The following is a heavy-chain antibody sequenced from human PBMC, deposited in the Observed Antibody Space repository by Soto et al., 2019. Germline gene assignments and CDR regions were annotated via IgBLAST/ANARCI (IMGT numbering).Heavy chain of an antibody. CDR1: GYTFTSHY. J-gene: IGHJ6*02. CDR2: INPSGGST. D-gene: IGHD6-6*01. V-gene: IGHV1-46*01. CDR3: ARAYSSSSQRYYYYYGMDV. Sequence: ASVKVSCKASGYTFTSHYIHWVRQAPGQGLEWMGIINPSGGSTSYAQKFQGRVTMTRDTSTSTVYMELSSLRSEDTAVYYCARAYSSSSQRYYYYYGMDVWGQGTTVTVS.